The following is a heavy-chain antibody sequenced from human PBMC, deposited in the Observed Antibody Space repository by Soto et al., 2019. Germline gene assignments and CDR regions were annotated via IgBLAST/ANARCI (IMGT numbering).Heavy chain of an antibody. CDR1: GFTFSNYT. CDR2: ISYDEIDK. Sequence: GGSLRLSCAASGFTFSNYTMHWVRQAPGKGLEWVALISYDEIDKYFADAVKGRFTISRDNSKNTLYLQMDSLRAEDTAVYYCAGRSGSSDYWGRGTLATVSS. CDR3: AGRSGSSDY. D-gene: IGHD3-10*01. V-gene: IGHV3-30*04. J-gene: IGHJ4*02.